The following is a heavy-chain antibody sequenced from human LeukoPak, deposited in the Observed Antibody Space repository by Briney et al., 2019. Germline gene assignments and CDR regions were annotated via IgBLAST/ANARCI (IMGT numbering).Heavy chain of an antibody. J-gene: IGHJ4*02. Sequence: GGSLRLSCAASGFTFSNYAMSWVRQAPGKGLEWVSTISTSGGSTYYADSVKGRFTISRDNSKNTLYLPMNSLRAEDTAVYYRAKGLTIVGATTVFDYWGQGTLVTVSS. CDR3: AKGLTIVGATTVFDY. CDR1: GFTFSNYA. CDR2: ISTSGGST. D-gene: IGHD1-26*01. V-gene: IGHV3-23*01.